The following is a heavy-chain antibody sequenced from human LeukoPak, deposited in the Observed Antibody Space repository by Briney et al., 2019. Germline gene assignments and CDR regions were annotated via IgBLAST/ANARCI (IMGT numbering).Heavy chain of an antibody. V-gene: IGHV4-34*01. D-gene: IGHD5-12*01. CDR3: ASPVARMAPFDI. J-gene: IGHJ3*02. Sequence: SETLSLTCAVYGGSFSGYYWSWIRQPPGKGLEWIGEINHSGSTNYNPSLKSRVTISVDTSKNQSSLKLSSVTAADTAVYNCASPVARMAPFDIWGQGTMVTVSS. CDR2: INHSGST. CDR1: GGSFSGYY.